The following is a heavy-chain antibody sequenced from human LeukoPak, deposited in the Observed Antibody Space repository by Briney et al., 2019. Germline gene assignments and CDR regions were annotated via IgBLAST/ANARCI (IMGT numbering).Heavy chain of an antibody. D-gene: IGHD3-22*01. CDR2: INPTGQYS. CDR1: GYTVPYYY. CDR3: TRFDSSAHYRFVY. Sequence: ASVKVSCKASGYTVPYYYMYWVRQAPGQGLEWVGMINPTGQYSRLAQNFQGRVTLTRDASTSTVYMEMNSLTSEDTAVYYCTRFDSSAHYRFVYWGQGSLVTVSA. V-gene: IGHV1-46*01. J-gene: IGHJ4*02.